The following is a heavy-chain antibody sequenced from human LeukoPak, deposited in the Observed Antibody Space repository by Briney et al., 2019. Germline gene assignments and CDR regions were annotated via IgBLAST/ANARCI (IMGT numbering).Heavy chain of an antibody. Sequence: SETLSLTCTVSGDSISSYYWSWIRQPPGKGLEWIGYIDYSANTNYNPPLKSRVTISVDTSKNQFSLKLSPVTAADTAVYYCARGYYYMDVWGKGTTVTVSS. J-gene: IGHJ6*03. V-gene: IGHV4-59*01. CDR1: GDSISSYY. CDR2: IDYSANT. CDR3: ARGYYYMDV.